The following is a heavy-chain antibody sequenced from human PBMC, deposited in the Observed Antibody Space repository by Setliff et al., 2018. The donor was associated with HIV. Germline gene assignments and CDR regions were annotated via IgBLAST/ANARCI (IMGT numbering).Heavy chain of an antibody. Sequence: GASVKVSCKASGGTFSGYAISWVRQAPGQGLEWMGGIIPIFGTSTYAQKFQDRVTLSADKSTNTTYMEVSSLKSEDTAMYYCARARRIIGNVGSHFYYMDLWGKGTTVTVSS. V-gene: IGHV1-69*06. CDR2: IIPIFGTS. CDR3: ARARRIIGNVGSHFYYMDL. J-gene: IGHJ6*03. D-gene: IGHD3-3*02. CDR1: GGTFSGYA.